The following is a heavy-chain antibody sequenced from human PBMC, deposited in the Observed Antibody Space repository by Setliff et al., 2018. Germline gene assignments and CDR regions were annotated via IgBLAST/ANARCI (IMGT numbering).Heavy chain of an antibody. CDR2: INHSGSI. V-gene: IGHV4-34*01. J-gene: IGHJ5*02. Sequence: PSETLSLTCAVYGGSFNSYYWSWIRQPPGKGLEWIGEINHSGSINYNPSLKSRVTISVDTSKNQFSLKLSSVTAADTAVYYCARGDIAAGTTTIPWWFDPWGQGNLVTVSS. CDR3: ARGDIAAGTTTIPWWFDP. D-gene: IGHD6-13*01. CDR1: GGSFNSYY.